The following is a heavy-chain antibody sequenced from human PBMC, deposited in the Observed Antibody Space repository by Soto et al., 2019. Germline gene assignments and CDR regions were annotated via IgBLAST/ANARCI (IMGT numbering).Heavy chain of an antibody. CDR3: ARHPNSGWLGY. J-gene: IGHJ4*02. CDR2: INHSGST. CDR1: GGSFSGYY. Sequence: PSETLSLTCAVYGGSFSGYYWSWIRQPPGKGLEWIGEINHSGSTNYNPSLKSRVTISVDTSKNQFSLKLSSVTAADTAVYFCARHPNSGWLGYWGQGILVTVS. V-gene: IGHV4-34*01. D-gene: IGHD5-12*01.